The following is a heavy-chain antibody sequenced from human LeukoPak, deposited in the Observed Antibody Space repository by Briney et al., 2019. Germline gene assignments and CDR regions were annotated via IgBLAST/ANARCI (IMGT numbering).Heavy chain of an antibody. CDR3: AKASSSWYPAPSYLDY. Sequence: GGSLRLSCAASGFTFDDYAMHWVRQAPGKGLEWVSGISWNSENIGYADSVKGRFTISRDNAKNSLYMQMNSLRAEDMAFYYCAKASSSWYPAPSYLDYSGQGYLVTVSS. V-gene: IGHV3-9*03. CDR2: ISWNSENI. D-gene: IGHD6-13*01. CDR1: GFTFDDYA. J-gene: IGHJ4*02.